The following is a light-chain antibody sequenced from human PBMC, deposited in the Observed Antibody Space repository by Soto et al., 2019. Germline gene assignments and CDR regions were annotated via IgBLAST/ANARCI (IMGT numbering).Light chain of an antibody. CDR3: QQRSNWPLT. Sequence: EILLTQSPATLSLSPGERATLSCRASQSVSSYLAWYQQKPGQAPRLLIYDASNRATGVPARFSGSGSGTDFTLTVGSLEPEDFAIYYCQQRSNWPLTFGGGTTVEIK. CDR1: QSVSSY. CDR2: DAS. V-gene: IGKV3-11*01. J-gene: IGKJ4*01.